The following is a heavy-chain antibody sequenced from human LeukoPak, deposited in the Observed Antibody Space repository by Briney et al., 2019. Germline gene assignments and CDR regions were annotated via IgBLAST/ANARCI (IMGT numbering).Heavy chain of an antibody. CDR3: ARGIVESTEYPYNWFDP. V-gene: IGHV1-69*05. Sequence: SVKVSCKASGGTFSSYAISWVRQAPGQGLEWMGGIIPIFGTANYAQKFQGRVTITTDESTSTAYMELSSLRSEDTAVYYCARGIVESTEYPYNWFDPWAREPWSPSPQ. CDR1: GGTFSSYA. CDR2: IIPIFGTA. D-gene: IGHD2/OR15-2a*01. J-gene: IGHJ5*02.